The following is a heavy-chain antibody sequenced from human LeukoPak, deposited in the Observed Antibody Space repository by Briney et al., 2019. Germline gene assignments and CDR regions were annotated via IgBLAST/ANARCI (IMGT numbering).Heavy chain of an antibody. Sequence: VASVKLSCKASGFTFTAYNMGWVRQAPGQGLEWMGWINPNSGGTNYAQKFQGRVTMTRDTTVSTAYMELSRLRSDDTAVDYCAPQLGRLTDYWGQGTLVTVSS. CDR3: APQLGRLTDY. CDR1: GFTFTAYN. J-gene: IGHJ4*02. CDR2: INPNSGGT. D-gene: IGHD7-27*01. V-gene: IGHV1-2*02.